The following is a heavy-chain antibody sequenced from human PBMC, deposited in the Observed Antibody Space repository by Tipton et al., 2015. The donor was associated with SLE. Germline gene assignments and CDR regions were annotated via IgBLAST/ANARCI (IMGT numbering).Heavy chain of an antibody. CDR2: INHSGST. J-gene: IGHJ2*01. Sequence: TLSLTCTVSGGSISSYYWSWIRQPPGKGLEWIGEINHSGSTNYNPSLKSRVTISVDTSKNQFSLKLSSVTAADTAVYYCARDHGDYGDYFWYFDLWGRGTLVTVSS. D-gene: IGHD4-17*01. V-gene: IGHV4-34*01. CDR1: GGSISSYY. CDR3: ARDHGDYGDYFWYFDL.